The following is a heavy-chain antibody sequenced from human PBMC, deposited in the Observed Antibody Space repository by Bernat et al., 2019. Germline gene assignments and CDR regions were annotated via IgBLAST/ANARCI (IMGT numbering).Heavy chain of an antibody. D-gene: IGHD2/OR15-2a*01. CDR2: ISYDGSNK. CDR3: ARSLIERRVPPDY. V-gene: IGHV3-30-3*01. Sequence: QVQLVESGGGVVQPGRSLRLSCAASGFTFSSYAMHWVRQAPGKGLEWVAVISYDGSNKYYADSVRGRFTISRDNSKNTLYLQMNSLGAEDTAVYYCARSLIERRVPPDYWGQGTLVTVSS. CDR1: GFTFSSYA. J-gene: IGHJ4*02.